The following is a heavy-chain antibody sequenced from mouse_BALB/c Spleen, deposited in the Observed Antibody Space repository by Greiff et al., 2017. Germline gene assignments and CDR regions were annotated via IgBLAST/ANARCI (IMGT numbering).Heavy chain of an antibody. CDR1: GYTFTSYW. CDR3: AREVYYGSSPWFAY. J-gene: IGHJ3*01. D-gene: IGHD1-1*01. V-gene: IGHV1-87*01. CDR2: IYPGDGDT. Sequence: VKLMESGAELARPGASVKLSCKASGYTFTSYWMQWVKQRPGQGLEWIGAIYPGDGDTRYTQKFKGKATLTADKSSSTAYMQLSSLASEDSAVYYCAREVYYGSSPWFAYWGQGTLVTVSA.